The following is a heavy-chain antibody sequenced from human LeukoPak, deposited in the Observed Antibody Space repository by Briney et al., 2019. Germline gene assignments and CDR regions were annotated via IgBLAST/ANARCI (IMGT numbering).Heavy chain of an antibody. CDR3: ARGGVGANHIDY. Sequence: GGSLRLSCAASGFIFSSYSMSWVRQAPGKGLEWVSVITGSGGNTYYADSVKGRFTISKDNSKNSLYLQMNSLRAEDTAVYYCARGGVGANHIDYWGQGTLVTVSS. CDR2: ITGSGGNT. D-gene: IGHD1-26*01. CDR1: GFIFSSYS. J-gene: IGHJ4*02. V-gene: IGHV3-23*01.